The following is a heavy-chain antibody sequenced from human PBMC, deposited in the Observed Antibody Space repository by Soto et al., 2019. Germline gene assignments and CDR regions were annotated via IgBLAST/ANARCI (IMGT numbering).Heavy chain of an antibody. CDR1: GGSFSGYY. CDR2: INHSGST. D-gene: IGHD3-22*01. Sequence: SETLSLTCAVYGGSFSGYYWSWIRQPPGKGLEWIGEINHSGSTNYNPSLKSRVTISVDTSKNQFSLKLSSVTAADTGVDYCARGPNWGVVVISAFDIWGQGTMVTVSS. J-gene: IGHJ3*02. V-gene: IGHV4-34*01. CDR3: ARGPNWGVVVISAFDI.